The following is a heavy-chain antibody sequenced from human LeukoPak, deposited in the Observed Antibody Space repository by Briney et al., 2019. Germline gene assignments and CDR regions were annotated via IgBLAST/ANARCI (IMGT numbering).Heavy chain of an antibody. Sequence: SGGSLRLSCAASGFTFSSYGMSWVRQAPGKGLEWVSSFSGSGGTTYYADSVKGRFTISRDNSKNTLYLQMNSLGAEDTGVYYCAKGRVSSNGWTFNDYWGQGTLVTVSS. CDR1: GFTFSSYG. CDR3: AKGRVSSNGWTFNDY. V-gene: IGHV3-23*01. J-gene: IGHJ4*02. CDR2: FSGSGGTT. D-gene: IGHD3-22*01.